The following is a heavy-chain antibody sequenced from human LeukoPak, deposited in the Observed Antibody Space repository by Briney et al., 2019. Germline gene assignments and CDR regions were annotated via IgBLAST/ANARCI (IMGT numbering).Heavy chain of an antibody. J-gene: IGHJ5*02. CDR3: ARVMGPPDH. D-gene: IGHD2-8*01. Sequence: ASVKVSCKASGYTFTSYYMHWVRQAPGQGLEWMGWISTYNGNPNPAEKFQGRVTMTTDTSTSTAYMEVRSLRSDDTAVYYCARVMGPPDHWGQGTLVTVSS. CDR2: ISTYNGNP. CDR1: GYTFTSYY. V-gene: IGHV1-18*04.